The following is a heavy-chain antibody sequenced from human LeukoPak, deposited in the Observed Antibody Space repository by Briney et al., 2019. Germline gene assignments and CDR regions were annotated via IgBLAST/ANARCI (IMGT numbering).Heavy chain of an antibody. CDR3: ARSSSLNWFDP. CDR1: GFTFSDYA. Sequence: GGSLRLSCAASGFTFSDYAMSWVRQAPGKGLEWVSVISDGVGTTYYAVSVRGRFTISRDNSKNRLYLQMNSLRAEDTAVYYCARSSSLNWFDPWGQGTLVTVSS. CDR2: ISDGVGTT. J-gene: IGHJ5*02. V-gene: IGHV3-23*01. D-gene: IGHD6-13*01.